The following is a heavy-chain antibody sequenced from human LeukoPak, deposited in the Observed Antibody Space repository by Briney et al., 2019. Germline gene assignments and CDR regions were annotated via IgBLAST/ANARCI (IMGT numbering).Heavy chain of an antibody. J-gene: IGHJ4*02. Sequence: GGSLRLSCAASGFTFSSYAMSWVRQAPGKGLEWVSVISGSGGGTYYVDSVKGRFTISRDNSKNTLYLQMHSLRTEDTAIYYCAKGDDWNDVGYFDYWGQGTLVTVSS. D-gene: IGHD1-1*01. CDR2: ISGSGGGT. V-gene: IGHV3-23*01. CDR1: GFTFSSYA. CDR3: AKGDDWNDVGYFDY.